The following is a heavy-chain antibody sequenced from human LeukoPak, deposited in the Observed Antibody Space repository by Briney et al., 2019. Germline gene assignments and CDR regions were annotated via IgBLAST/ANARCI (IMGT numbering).Heavy chain of an antibody. V-gene: IGHV1-2*02. CDR3: ATVRDIVVGGGPYYFDY. Sequence: GASVKVSCKASGYTFIGYYLHWVRQAPGQGLEWMGWINPHNGDTNYAQKFQGRVTMTRDTSITTAYMDLSRLTSDDTAVYYCATVRDIVVGGGPYYFDYWGQGTLVTVSS. D-gene: IGHD2-15*01. J-gene: IGHJ4*02. CDR2: INPHNGDT. CDR1: GYTFIGYY.